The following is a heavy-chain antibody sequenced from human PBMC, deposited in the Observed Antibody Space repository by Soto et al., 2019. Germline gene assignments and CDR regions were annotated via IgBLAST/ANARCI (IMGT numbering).Heavy chain of an antibody. J-gene: IGHJ4*02. CDR3: AKPHGNLYYYGSGSYRTVVYYFDY. CDR2: ISGSGGST. CDR1: GFTFSSYA. Sequence: GGSLRLSCAASGFTFSSYAMSWVRQAPGKGLEWVSAISGSGGSTYYADSVKGRFTISRDNSKNTLYLQMNSLRAEDTAVYYCAKPHGNLYYYGSGSYRTVVYYFDYWGQGTLVTVSS. D-gene: IGHD3-10*01. V-gene: IGHV3-23*01.